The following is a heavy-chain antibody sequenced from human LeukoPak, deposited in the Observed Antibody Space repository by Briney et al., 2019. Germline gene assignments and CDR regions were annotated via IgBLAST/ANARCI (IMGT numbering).Heavy chain of an antibody. V-gene: IGHV1-69*01. J-gene: IGHJ6*03. D-gene: IGHD3-3*01. CDR3: AGSLSTNYDFWRARRYYCYYTDV. CDR1: VGTFRSYA. Sequence: ASVKVSCKASVGTFRSYAISWVRQAPRHGLEWMGGIIPIFGTAHYAQKIHGRVTITAEESTSTVSMEMSSLRLEDPPVFYCAGSLSTNYDFWRARRYYCYYTDVWGKGTTVTVSS. CDR2: IIPIFGTA.